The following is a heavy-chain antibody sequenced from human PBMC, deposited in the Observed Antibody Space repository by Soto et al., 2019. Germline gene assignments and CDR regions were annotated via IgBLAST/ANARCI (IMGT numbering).Heavy chain of an antibody. CDR2: IYYGGST. CDR3: ATSKGYGYRDYFDY. CDR1: GGSISSYY. V-gene: IGHV4-59*01. J-gene: IGHJ4*02. D-gene: IGHD5-18*01. Sequence: KTSETLSLTCTVSGGSISSYYWSWIRQPPGKGLEWIGYIYYGGSTNYNPSLKSRVTISVDTSKNQFSLKLSSVTAADTAVYYCATSKGYGYRDYFDYWGQGTLVTVSS.